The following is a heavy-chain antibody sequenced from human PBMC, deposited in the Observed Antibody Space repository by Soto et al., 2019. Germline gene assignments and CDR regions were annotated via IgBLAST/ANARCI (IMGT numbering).Heavy chain of an antibody. CDR1: GFTFNYYW. J-gene: IGHJ4*02. V-gene: IGHV3-74*01. D-gene: IGHD2-21*02. CDR3: ARGGDPDY. CDR2: IQSDGSSP. Sequence: EVPLVESGGGLVQPGGSLRLSCVASGFTFNYYWMHWVRQAPGKGLVWVSRIQSDGSSPDYVDSVKGRFTISRDNAKNTLYLQMNTLRAEDTAVYYCARGGDPDYWGQGTLVTVSS.